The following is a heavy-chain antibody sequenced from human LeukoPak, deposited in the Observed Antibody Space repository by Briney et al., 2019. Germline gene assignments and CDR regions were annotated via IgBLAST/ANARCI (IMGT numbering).Heavy chain of an antibody. Sequence: GSLRLSCAASGFTFTTYAMSWIRQPPGKGLEWIGSIYHSGSTSYNPSLKSRVTISVDTSKNQFSLNLSSVTAADTAVYYCARVSGSAHIYYYYYYMDVWGKGTTVTVSS. V-gene: IGHV4-38-2*01. CDR2: IYHSGST. CDR3: ARVSGSAHIYYYYYYMDV. D-gene: IGHD5-12*01. CDR1: GFTFTTYA. J-gene: IGHJ6*03.